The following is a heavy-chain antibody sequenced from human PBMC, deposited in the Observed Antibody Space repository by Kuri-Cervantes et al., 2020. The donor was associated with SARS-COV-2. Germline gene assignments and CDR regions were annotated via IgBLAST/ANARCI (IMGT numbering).Heavy chain of an antibody. D-gene: IGHD2-2*01. V-gene: IGHV4-39*01. CDR2: IYYSGST. J-gene: IGHJ3*02. CDR3: ARRACSSTSCYRALRAFDI. Sequence: ESLKISCAASGFTFSSYSMNWIRQPPGKGLEWIGSIYYSGSTYYNPSLKSRVTISVDTSKNQFSLKLSSVTAADTAVYYCARRACSSTSCYRALRAFDIWGQGTMVTVSS. CDR1: GFTFSSYS.